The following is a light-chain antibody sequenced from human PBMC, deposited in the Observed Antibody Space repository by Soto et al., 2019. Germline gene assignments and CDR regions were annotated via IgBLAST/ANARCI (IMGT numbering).Light chain of an antibody. CDR1: QSVSSTY. Sequence: IVLTQSPGTLSLSPGERATLSCRASQSVSSTYVAWYQQKPGQAPRLLIYGASTRATGIPDRFSGSGSGTDFTLTISRLEPEDFAVYYCKHYGSSPETFGQGTKVDNK. CDR2: GAS. CDR3: KHYGSSPET. V-gene: IGKV3-20*01. J-gene: IGKJ1*01.